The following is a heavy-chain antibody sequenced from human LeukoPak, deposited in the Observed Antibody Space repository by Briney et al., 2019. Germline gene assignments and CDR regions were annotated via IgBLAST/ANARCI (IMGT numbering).Heavy chain of an antibody. Sequence: GGSLGLSCAASGFTFSSYAMSWVRQAPGKGLEWVSAISGSGGSTYYADSVKGRFTISRDNSKNTLYLQMNSLRAEDTAVYYCAKVVVGDDFWSGYYSDYWGQGTLVTVSS. CDR1: GFTFSSYA. CDR2: ISGSGGST. CDR3: AKVVVGDDFWSGYYSDY. D-gene: IGHD3-3*01. V-gene: IGHV3-23*01. J-gene: IGHJ4*02.